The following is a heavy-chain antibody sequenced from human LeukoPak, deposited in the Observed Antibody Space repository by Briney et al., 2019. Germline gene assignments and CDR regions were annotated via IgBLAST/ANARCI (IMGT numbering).Heavy chain of an antibody. D-gene: IGHD6-19*01. V-gene: IGHV4-59*08. CDR2: IYYSGST. Sequence: SETLSLTCTVSGGSISSYYWSWIRQPPGKGLEWIGYIYYSGSTYYNPSLKSRVTISVDTSKNQFSLKLSSVTAADTAVYYCARLIAVAGGVDYWGQGTLVTVSS. CDR1: GGSISSYY. CDR3: ARLIAVAGGVDY. J-gene: IGHJ4*02.